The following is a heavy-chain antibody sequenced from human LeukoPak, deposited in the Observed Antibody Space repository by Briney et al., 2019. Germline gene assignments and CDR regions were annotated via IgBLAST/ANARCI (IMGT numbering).Heavy chain of an antibody. J-gene: IGHJ3*02. CDR3: ARSFGYGVDAFDI. D-gene: IGHD5-18*01. Sequence: SETLSLTCAVYGGSFSGYYWSWIRQPPGKGLEWIGEINHSGSTNYNPSLKSRVTMSVDTSKNQFSLKLSSVTAADTAVYYCARSFGYGVDAFDIWGQGTMVTVSS. CDR2: INHSGST. CDR1: GGSFSGYY. V-gene: IGHV4-34*01.